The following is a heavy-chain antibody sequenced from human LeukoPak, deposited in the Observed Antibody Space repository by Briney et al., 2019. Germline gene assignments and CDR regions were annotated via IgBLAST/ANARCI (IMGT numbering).Heavy chain of an antibody. Sequence: ASETLSLTCTVSGGSISSYYWSWIRQPPGKGLEWIGYIYTSGSTNYNPSLKSRVTISVDTSKNQFSLKLSSVTAADTAVYYCARHGSGRDGSPSAGFDYWGQGTLVTVSS. CDR3: ARHGSGRDGSPSAGFDY. CDR1: GGSISSYY. CDR2: IYTSGST. J-gene: IGHJ4*02. D-gene: IGHD3-10*01. V-gene: IGHV4-4*09.